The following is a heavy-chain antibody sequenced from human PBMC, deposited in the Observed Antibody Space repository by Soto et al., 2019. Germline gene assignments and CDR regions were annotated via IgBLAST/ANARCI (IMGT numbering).Heavy chain of an antibody. CDR1: GFTFSSYA. CDR3: AKRAVIGILDY. J-gene: IGHJ4*02. V-gene: IGHV3-23*01. CDR2: VSGGGGST. D-gene: IGHD2-21*01. Sequence: PGGSLRLSCAASGFTFSSYAMTWVPQAPGKGLEWVSSVSGGGGSTYYAASVKGRFTISRDNTKNTQFLQTISLSAEDTAVYFCAKRAVIGILDYWGQGSLVTVSS.